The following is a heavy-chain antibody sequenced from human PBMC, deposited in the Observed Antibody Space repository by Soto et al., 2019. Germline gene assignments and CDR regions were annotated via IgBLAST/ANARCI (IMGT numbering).Heavy chain of an antibody. J-gene: IGHJ2*01. CDR1: GFTFDDYA. CDR3: AKDQGYSTSYYGYVDL. D-gene: IGHD6-13*01. CDR2: ITWNSGII. V-gene: IGHV3-9*01. Sequence: EVQLVESGGGLVQPGRSLRLSCAASGFTFDDYAMHWVRQPPGKGLEWVSGITWNSGIIGYADSVKGRFTISRDNAKNSLYLQMNSLRPEDTALYYCAKDQGYSTSYYGYVDLWGHGTLVTVSS.